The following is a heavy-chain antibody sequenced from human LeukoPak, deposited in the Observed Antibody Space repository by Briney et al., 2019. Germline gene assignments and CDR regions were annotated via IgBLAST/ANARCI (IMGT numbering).Heavy chain of an antibody. D-gene: IGHD6-19*01. Sequence: GGSLRLSCAASGFTFSSYAMHWVRQAPGKGLEWVAVISYDGSNKYYADSVKGRFTISRDNSKNTLYLQMSSLRSEDTAVYYCATAKYSSGWYPAFDYWGQGTLVTVSS. J-gene: IGHJ4*02. CDR3: ATAKYSSGWYPAFDY. V-gene: IGHV3-30*04. CDR2: ISYDGSNK. CDR1: GFTFSSYA.